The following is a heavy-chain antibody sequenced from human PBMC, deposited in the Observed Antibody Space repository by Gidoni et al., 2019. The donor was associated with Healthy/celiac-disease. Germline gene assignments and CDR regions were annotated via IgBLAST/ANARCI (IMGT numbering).Heavy chain of an antibody. Sequence: QVQLVQSGAEVKKPGSSVKVSCKASGGTFSSDAISWVRQAPGQGLEWMGGIIPIFGTANYAQKFQGRVSITADESTSTAYMELSSLRSEDTAVYYCASSIAARIYYYYGMDVWGQGTTVTVSS. CDR1: GGTFSSDA. CDR3: ASSIAARIYYYYGMDV. D-gene: IGHD6-6*01. J-gene: IGHJ6*02. V-gene: IGHV1-69*01. CDR2: IIPIFGTA.